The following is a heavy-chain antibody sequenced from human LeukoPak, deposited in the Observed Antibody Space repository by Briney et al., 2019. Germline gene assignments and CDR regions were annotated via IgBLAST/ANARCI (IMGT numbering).Heavy chain of an antibody. Sequence: SVKVSCKASGGTFSSYAISWVRQAPGQGREWMGRIIPIFGTANYAQKFQGRVTITTDESTSTAYMELSSLRSEDTAVYYCARDKLVTYYYGSGSHDADWGQGTLVTVSS. J-gene: IGHJ4*02. V-gene: IGHV1-69*05. CDR3: ARDKLVTYYYGSGSHDAD. D-gene: IGHD3-10*01. CDR2: IIPIFGTA. CDR1: GGTFSSYA.